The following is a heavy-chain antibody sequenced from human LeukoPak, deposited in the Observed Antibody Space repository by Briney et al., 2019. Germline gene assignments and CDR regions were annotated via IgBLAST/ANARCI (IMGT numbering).Heavy chain of an antibody. CDR1: GFTVSSNF. Sequence: GGSLRLSCAGSGFTVSSNFMSWVRQAPGKGLEWVSVIYTAGTTYYADSVKGRFTISRDNSKNTLYLQMNSLRAEDTAVYYYARGPRGQARLDYWGQGTLVTVSS. D-gene: IGHD3-10*01. CDR3: ARGPRGQARLDY. CDR2: IYTAGTT. J-gene: IGHJ4*02. V-gene: IGHV3-53*01.